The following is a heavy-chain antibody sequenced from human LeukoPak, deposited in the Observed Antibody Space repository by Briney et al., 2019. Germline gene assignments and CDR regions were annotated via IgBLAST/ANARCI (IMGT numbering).Heavy chain of an antibody. CDR3: ARGDSFHYYFDF. Sequence: GGSLRLSCAASGFFFNTNAMSWVRQAPGMGLEWVAAIGNSDETYYADAVKGRFTISRDTSKNTLFLQMHNLRAEDTAVYYCARGDSFHYYFDFWGQGTLVTVSS. CDR2: IGNSDET. D-gene: IGHD5-18*01. CDR1: GFFFNTNA. J-gene: IGHJ4*02. V-gene: IGHV3-23*01.